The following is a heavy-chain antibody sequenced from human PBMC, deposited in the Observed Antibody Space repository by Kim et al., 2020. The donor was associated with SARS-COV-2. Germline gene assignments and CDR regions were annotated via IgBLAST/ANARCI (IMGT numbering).Heavy chain of an antibody. CDR3: AKSITIFGVVIYYYYGMDV. Sequence: SVKVSCKASGGTFSSYAISWVRQAPGQGLEWMGGIIPIFGTANYAQKFQGRVTITADESTSTAYMELSSLRSEDTAVYYCAKSITIFGVVIYYYYGMDVWGQGTTVTVSS. J-gene: IGHJ6*02. D-gene: IGHD3-3*01. CDR1: GGTFSSYA. CDR2: IIPIFGTA. V-gene: IGHV1-69*13.